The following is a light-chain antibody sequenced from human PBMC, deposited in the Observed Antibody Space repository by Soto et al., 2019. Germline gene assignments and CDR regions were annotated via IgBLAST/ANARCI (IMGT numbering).Light chain of an antibody. Sequence: DIQMTQSPSTLSASVGDRVTITCRASQSISSWLAWYQQKPGKAPKLLIYKASSLESGVPSRFSGSGSGTEFTLTISSLQPDDVTSYYCLYTFGQGTKLEIK. V-gene: IGKV1-5*03. CDR3: LYT. J-gene: IGKJ2*01. CDR1: QSISSW. CDR2: KAS.